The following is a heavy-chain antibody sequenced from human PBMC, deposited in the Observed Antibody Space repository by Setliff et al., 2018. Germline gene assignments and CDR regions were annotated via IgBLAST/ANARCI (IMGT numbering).Heavy chain of an antibody. J-gene: IGHJ4*02. CDR1: GASISSNY. V-gene: IGHV4-59*01. Sequence: SETLSLTCSVSGASISSNYWSWIRQSPGKGLEWIGYLYYNGTTRFGPSLKSRATISLDTSRNQFSLRLTSVTAADTAVYYCASTPRRCLDIRTRVGAFDSWGQGTVVTVSS. CDR3: ASTPRRCLDIRTRVGAFDS. D-gene: IGHD1-26*01. CDR2: LYYNGTT.